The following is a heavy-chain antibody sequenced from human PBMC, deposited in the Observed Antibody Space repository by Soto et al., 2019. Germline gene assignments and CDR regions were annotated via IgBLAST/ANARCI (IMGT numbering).Heavy chain of an antibody. Sequence: SVKVSCKASGYTFTSYGISWVRQAPGQGLEWMGRIIPILGIANYAQKFQGRVTITADKSTSTAYMELSSLRSEDTAVYYCARAYSGYDLGAFDIWGQGTMVTVSS. V-gene: IGHV1-69*04. D-gene: IGHD5-12*01. J-gene: IGHJ3*02. CDR2: IIPILGIA. CDR3: ARAYSGYDLGAFDI. CDR1: GYTFTSYG.